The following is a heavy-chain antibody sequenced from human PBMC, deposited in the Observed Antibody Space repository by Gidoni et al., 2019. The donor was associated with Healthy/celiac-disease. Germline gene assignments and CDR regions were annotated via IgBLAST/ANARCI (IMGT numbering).Heavy chain of an antibody. Sequence: QLQLQESGPGLVKPSETLSLTCTVSGGSISSSSYYWGWIRGPPGKGMGWIGRIYYSGSTYYNPSLKSRFTIAVDTSKNQFSLKLSSVTAADTAVYYCARQGDPGEADYWGQGTLVTVSS. CDR1: GGSISSSSYY. CDR2: IYYSGST. J-gene: IGHJ4*02. CDR3: ARQGDPGEADY. V-gene: IGHV4-39*01.